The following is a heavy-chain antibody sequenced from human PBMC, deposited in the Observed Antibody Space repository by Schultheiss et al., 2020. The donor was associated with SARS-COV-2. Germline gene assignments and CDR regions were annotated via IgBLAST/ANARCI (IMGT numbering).Heavy chain of an antibody. V-gene: IGHV4-4*02. Sequence: SCAVSGGSISSSNWWSWVRQPPGKGLEWIGEIYHSGSTNYNPSLKSRVTISVDKSKNQFSLKLSSVTAADTAVYYCARATRIAVAGRRYYYGMDVWGQGTTVTVSS. CDR3: ARATRIAVAGRRYYYGMDV. CDR2: IYHSGST. J-gene: IGHJ6*02. CDR1: GGSISSSNW. D-gene: IGHD6-19*01.